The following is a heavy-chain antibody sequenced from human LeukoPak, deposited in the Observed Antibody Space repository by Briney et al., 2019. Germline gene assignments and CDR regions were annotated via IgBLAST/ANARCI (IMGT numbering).Heavy chain of an antibody. V-gene: IGHV3-21*01. J-gene: IGHJ6*02. CDR2: ISSSSSYI. Sequence: GGSLRLSCAASGFTFSSYAMHWVRQAPGKGLEWVSSISSSSSYIYYADSVKGRFTISRDNAKNSLYLQMNSLRAEDTAVYYCARDPVPDGMDVWGQGTTVTVSS. CDR1: GFTFSSYA. CDR3: ARDPVPDGMDV.